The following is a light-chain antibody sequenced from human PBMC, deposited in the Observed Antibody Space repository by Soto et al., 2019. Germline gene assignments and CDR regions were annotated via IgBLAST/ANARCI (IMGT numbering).Light chain of an antibody. Sequence: QSALTQPASVSGSPGQSITISCTGTSSEIGGYDYVSWFQQHPGKAPKLMLYEVTNRPSGVSNRVSGSKSGNTASLTISGFQAEDEAHYYCSSYRSSNTVVFGGGTKVTVL. CDR3: SSYRSSNTVV. CDR2: EVT. V-gene: IGLV2-14*01. J-gene: IGLJ2*01. CDR1: SSEIGGYDY.